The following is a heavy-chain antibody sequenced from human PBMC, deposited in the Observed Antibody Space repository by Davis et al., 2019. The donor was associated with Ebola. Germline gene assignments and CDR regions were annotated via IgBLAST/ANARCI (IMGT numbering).Heavy chain of an antibody. J-gene: IGHJ6*02. CDR2: INPNSGGT. Sequence: ASVKVSCKASGYTFTGYDMYWVRQAPGQGLEWMGRINPNSGGTNYAQKFQGRVTLTRDTSVSTAYMELSRLTSDDTAVYYCARGVGAGASRMDVWGQGTTVTVSS. V-gene: IGHV1-2*06. CDR3: ARGVGAGASRMDV. CDR1: GYTFTGYD. D-gene: IGHD1-26*01.